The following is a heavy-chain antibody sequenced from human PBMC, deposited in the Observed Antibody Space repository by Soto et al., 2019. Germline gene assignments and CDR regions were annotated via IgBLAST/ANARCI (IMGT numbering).Heavy chain of an antibody. V-gene: IGHV5-51*01. CDR3: ARQSAEYYYDSSGYYFFDY. J-gene: IGHJ4*02. Sequence: PGESLKISCKGSGYSFTSYWIGWVRQMPGKGLEWMGIIYPGDSDTRYSPSFQGQVTISADKSISTAYLQWSSLKASDTAMYYCARQSAEYYYDSSGYYFFDYWGRGTLVTVSS. CDR1: GYSFTSYW. CDR2: IYPGDSDT. D-gene: IGHD3-22*01.